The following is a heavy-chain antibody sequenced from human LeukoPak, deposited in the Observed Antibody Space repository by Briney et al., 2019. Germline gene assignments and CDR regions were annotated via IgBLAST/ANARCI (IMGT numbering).Heavy chain of an antibody. CDR2: INSDGSTT. V-gene: IGHV3-74*01. Sequence: GGPLRLSCAASGFTFSRNWMHSGRQAPGKGLVWVSRINSDGSTTTYADFVKGRFTISRDNAKNTLYLQMNSLRAEDTAVYYCARELPFDYWGQGTLVTVSS. J-gene: IGHJ4*02. CDR3: ARELPFDY. CDR1: GFTFSRNW. D-gene: IGHD2-21*02.